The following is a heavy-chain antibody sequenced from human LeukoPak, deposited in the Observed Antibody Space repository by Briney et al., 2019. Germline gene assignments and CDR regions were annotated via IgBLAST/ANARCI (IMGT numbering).Heavy chain of an antibody. CDR2: INHSGST. V-gene: IGHV4-34*01. J-gene: IGHJ4*02. Sequence: PSETLSLTCAVYGGSFSGYYWSWIRQPPGKGLEWIGEINHSGSTNYNPSLKSRVTISVDTSKNQFSLKRSSVTAADTAVYSRARGGGDYCGQGTLVTVSS. CDR1: GGSFSGYY. D-gene: IGHD3-16*01. CDR3: ARGGGDY.